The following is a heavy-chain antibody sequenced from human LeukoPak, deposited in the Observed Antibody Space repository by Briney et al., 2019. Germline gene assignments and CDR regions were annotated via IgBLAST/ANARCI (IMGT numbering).Heavy chain of an antibody. CDR2: MYLSGTT. Sequence: PSGTLSLTCTVSGDSINSLDLWSWVRQPPGKGLEWIGEMYLSGTTHSNPSVKSRVTISIDKSKNQFFLNLRSVTTADTAVYYCARHYDLWSGYNYWGQGLLVTVSS. CDR1: GDSINSLDL. V-gene: IGHV4-4*02. D-gene: IGHD3-3*01. J-gene: IGHJ4*02. CDR3: ARHYDLWSGYNY.